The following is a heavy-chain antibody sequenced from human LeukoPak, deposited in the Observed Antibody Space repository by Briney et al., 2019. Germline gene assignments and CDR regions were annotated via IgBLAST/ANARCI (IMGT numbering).Heavy chain of an antibody. V-gene: IGHV3-23*01. CDR1: GFTFSSYA. J-gene: IGHJ4*02. D-gene: IGHD1-26*01. CDR2: ISGSGGAT. CDR3: AKGIESSRNYYTCFDY. Sequence: PGGSLRLSCAASGFTFSSYALSWVRQAPGKGLEWVSGISGSGGATYYADSVEGRFTISRDNSKNTLYLQMNSLRAEGTAVYYCAKGIESSRNYYTCFDYWGQGTLVTVSS.